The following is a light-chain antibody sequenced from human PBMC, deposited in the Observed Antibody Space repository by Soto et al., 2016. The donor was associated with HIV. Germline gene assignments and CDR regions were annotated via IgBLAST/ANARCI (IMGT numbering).Light chain of an antibody. V-gene: IGLV3-21*03. J-gene: IGLJ2*01. CDR2: DDA. CDR3: QVCDISHDPYAV. CDR1: NIGSKS. Sequence: SYELTQPPSVSVAPGKTARITCGGNNIGSKSVHWYQQKPGQAPVLVVYDDADRPSGIPERFSGSNSGNTATLTISRVEAGDEADYYCQVCDISHDPYAVFGGGTKLTVL.